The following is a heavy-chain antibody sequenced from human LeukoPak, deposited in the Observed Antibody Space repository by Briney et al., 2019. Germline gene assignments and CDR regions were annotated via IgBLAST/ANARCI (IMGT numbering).Heavy chain of an antibody. J-gene: IGHJ4*02. D-gene: IGHD3-3*01. V-gene: IGHV3-23*01. CDR1: GFTFSSYA. Sequence: GGSLRLSCAASGFTFSSYALSWVRQAPGEGLEWVSAISGSRTYYTDSVKGRFTISRDNSNNTLYLQMNSLRAEDTAVYYCTKGDLWSGPGVDYWGQGTLVTVSS. CDR3: TKGDLWSGPGVDY. CDR2: ISGSRT.